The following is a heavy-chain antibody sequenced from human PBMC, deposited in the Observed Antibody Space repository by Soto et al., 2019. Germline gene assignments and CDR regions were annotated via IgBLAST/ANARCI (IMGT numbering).Heavy chain of an antibody. CDR1: GGSISSGDYY. J-gene: IGHJ5*02. CDR3: AREGCSSTSCYTNQGDWFDP. CDR2: IYYSGST. Sequence: SETLSLTCTVSGGSISSGDYYWSWIRQPPGKGLEWIGYIYYSGSTYYNPSLKSRVTISVDTSKNQFSLKLSSVTAADTAVYYCAREGCSSTSCYTNQGDWFDPWGQGTLVTSPQ. D-gene: IGHD2-2*02. V-gene: IGHV4-30-4*01.